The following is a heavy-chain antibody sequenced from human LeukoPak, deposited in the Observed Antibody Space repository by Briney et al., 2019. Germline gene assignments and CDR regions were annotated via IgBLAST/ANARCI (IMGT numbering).Heavy chain of an antibody. CDR2: INPNSGGT. CDR1: GYTFTGYY. D-gene: IGHD6-13*01. V-gene: IGHV1-2*02. Sequence: ASVKVSCKASGYTFTGYYMHWVRQAPGQGLEWMGWINPNSGGTNYAQKFQGRVTMTRDTSISTAYMELSRLRSDDTAVYYCATPQAAAGNITHDYWGQGTLVTVSS. CDR3: ATPQAAAGNITHDY. J-gene: IGHJ4*02.